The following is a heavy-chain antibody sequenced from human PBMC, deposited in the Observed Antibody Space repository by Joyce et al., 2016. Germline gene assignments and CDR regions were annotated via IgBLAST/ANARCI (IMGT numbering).Heavy chain of an antibody. CDR1: GVTFSDYA. CDR3: ARGGEWFGELSNWFDP. V-gene: IGHV1-69*01. Sequence: QVQLVQSGAEVKKPGSSVKVSCKASGVTFSDYAFTWVRQAPGQGLEWMGGIIHFYGTAKYAQKCQGRVTIIADESTSTVYMELSSLRSEDTAVYYCARGGEWFGELSNWFDPWGQGTLVTVSS. D-gene: IGHD3-10*01. CDR2: IIHFYGTA. J-gene: IGHJ5*02.